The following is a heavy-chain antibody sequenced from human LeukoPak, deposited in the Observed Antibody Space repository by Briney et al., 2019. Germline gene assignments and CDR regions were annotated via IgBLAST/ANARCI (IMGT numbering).Heavy chain of an antibody. Sequence: PGGSLRLSCAASGFTFSSYSMNWVRQAPGKGLEWISYISHDSAIKYYADSVRGRFTISRDNAKSSLYLQMHSLRAEDTAVYYCVRDNPRCCGVVPVNIDDYWGQGTLLTVSS. CDR1: GFTFSSYS. J-gene: IGHJ4*02. D-gene: IGHD2-15*01. CDR3: VRDNPRCCGVVPVNIDDY. CDR2: ISHDSAIK. V-gene: IGHV3-48*01.